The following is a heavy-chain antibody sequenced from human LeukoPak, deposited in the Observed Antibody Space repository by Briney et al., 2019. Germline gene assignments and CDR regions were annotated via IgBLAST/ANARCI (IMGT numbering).Heavy chain of an antibody. CDR2: ITNTGATT. CDR3: AKDRAGYSYGTFEA. Sequence: PGGSLRLSCAASGFTFSNYAMTWVSQAPGKGLEWVSSITNTGATTYYADSVKGRFTISRDNSKTTLYFQMNSLRVEDTAIYYCAKDRAGYSYGTFEAWGQGALVIVSS. D-gene: IGHD5-18*01. CDR1: GFTFSNYA. J-gene: IGHJ4*02. V-gene: IGHV3-23*01.